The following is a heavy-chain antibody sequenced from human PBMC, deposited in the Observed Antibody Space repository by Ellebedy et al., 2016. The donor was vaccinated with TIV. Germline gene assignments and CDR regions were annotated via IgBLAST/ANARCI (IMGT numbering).Heavy chain of an antibody. Sequence: AASVKVSCKASGYTFTTYGLTWVRQAPGQGPEWMGWIGTYEGNTKYAQKLQGRVTMTRDTSTSTAYMELRSLRSDDTAVYYCARDRDGSSSSDFQHWGPGTLVTVSS. CDR1: GYTFTTYG. J-gene: IGHJ1*01. CDR3: ARDRDGSSSSDFQH. CDR2: IGTYEGNT. V-gene: IGHV1-18*04. D-gene: IGHD6-6*01.